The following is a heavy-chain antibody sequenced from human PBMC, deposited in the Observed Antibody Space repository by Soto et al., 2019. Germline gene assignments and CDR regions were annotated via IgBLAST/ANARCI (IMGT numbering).Heavy chain of an antibody. V-gene: IGHV3-53*02. CDR1: GFTVSSNY. J-gene: IGHJ4*02. CDR3: ARESYCGGDCYPRWFDY. CDR2: IYSGGST. Sequence: EVQLVETGGGLIQPGGSLRLSCAGSGFTVSSNYMSWVRQAPGKGLEWVSVIYSGGSTYYADSVKGRFTISRDNSKNTLYLQMNSLRAEDTAVYYCARESYCGGDCYPRWFDYWGQGTLVTVSS. D-gene: IGHD2-21*02.